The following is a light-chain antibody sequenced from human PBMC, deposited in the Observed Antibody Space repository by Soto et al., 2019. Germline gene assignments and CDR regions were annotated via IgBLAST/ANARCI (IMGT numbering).Light chain of an antibody. CDR3: QQYGSSPVT. Sequence: EIVLTQSPGTLSLSPGERATLSCRASQSVSNSYLAWYQQKPGQAPRLLIYHASSRATGIPDRFSGSGSGRDFTLTISRLEPEDFAVYYCQQYGSSPVTFGQGTKLEIK. V-gene: IGKV3-20*01. CDR1: QSVSNSY. J-gene: IGKJ2*01. CDR2: HAS.